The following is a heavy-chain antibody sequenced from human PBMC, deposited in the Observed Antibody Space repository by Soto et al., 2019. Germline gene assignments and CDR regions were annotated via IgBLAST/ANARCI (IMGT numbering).Heavy chain of an antibody. CDR1: GFTFSNYG. J-gene: IGHJ4*02. CDR2: IWYDGSNK. D-gene: IGHD3-16*01. CDR3: ARDGGSHGAAYFDS. Sequence: VQLVESGGGVVQPGTSLRLSCVASGFTFSNYGMHWVRQAPGKGPQWVAVIWYDGSNKSYGESVKGRFTISRDNSKNTLYLDISSLRAEDTAVYYCARDGGSHGAAYFDSWGQGSLVIVSS. V-gene: IGHV3-33*01.